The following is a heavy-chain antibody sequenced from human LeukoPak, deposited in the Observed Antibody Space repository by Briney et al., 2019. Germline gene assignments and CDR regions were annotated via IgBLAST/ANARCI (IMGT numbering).Heavy chain of an antibody. J-gene: IGHJ4*02. Sequence: GGSLRLSCAASGFTFSNYGMSWVRQAPGKGLEWVSAISGSGGSTYYADSVKGRFTISRDNSKNTLYLQMNSLRAEDTAVYYCAKGGDYDFWSGPSFDYWGQGTLVTVSS. CDR2: ISGSGGST. V-gene: IGHV3-23*01. D-gene: IGHD3-3*01. CDR3: AKGGDYDFWSGPSFDY. CDR1: GFTFSNYG.